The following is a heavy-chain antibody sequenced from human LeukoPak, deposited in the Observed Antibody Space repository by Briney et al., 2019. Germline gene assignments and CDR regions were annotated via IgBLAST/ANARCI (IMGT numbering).Heavy chain of an antibody. D-gene: IGHD2-21*01. CDR3: ARRNCISGGGCYLDY. CDR2: IYYSGST. V-gene: IGHV4-30-4*01. CDR1: GESLSGYY. J-gene: IGHJ4*02. Sequence: PSETLSLTCAVYGESLSGYYWSWIRQPPGKGLEWIGYIYYSGSTYYNPSLKSRVTISIDTSKNQFSLKLSSVTAADTAVYFCARRNCISGGGCYLDYWGQGTLVTVSS.